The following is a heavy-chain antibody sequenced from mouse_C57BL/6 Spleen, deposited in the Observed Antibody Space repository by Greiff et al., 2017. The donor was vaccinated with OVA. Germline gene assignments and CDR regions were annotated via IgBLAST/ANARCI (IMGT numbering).Heavy chain of an antibody. D-gene: IGHD1-1*01. Sequence: VQLQQPGAELVKPGASVKLSCKASGYTFTSYWMHWVKQRPGRGLEWIGRIDPNSGGTKYNEKFKSKATLTVDKPSSTAYMQLSSLTSEDSAVYYCARPPTVVAEDWYFDVWGTGTTVTVSS. V-gene: IGHV1-72*01. J-gene: IGHJ1*03. CDR2: IDPNSGGT. CDR1: GYTFTSYW. CDR3: ARPPTVVAEDWYFDV.